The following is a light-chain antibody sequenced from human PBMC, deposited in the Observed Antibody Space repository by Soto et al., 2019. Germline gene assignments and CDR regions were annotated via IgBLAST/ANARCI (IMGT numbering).Light chain of an antibody. CDR1: SSDVGGYDH. J-gene: IGLJ1*01. V-gene: IGLV2-8*01. Sequence: QSVLTQPPSASGSPGQSVTIPCTGTSSDVGGYDHVSWYQQHPGKAPKLMIYEATKRPAGVPDRFSGSKSGNTASLTVSGLQAEDEADYYCSSDAGNYNYVFGTGTKVTVL. CDR2: EAT. CDR3: SSDAGNYNYV.